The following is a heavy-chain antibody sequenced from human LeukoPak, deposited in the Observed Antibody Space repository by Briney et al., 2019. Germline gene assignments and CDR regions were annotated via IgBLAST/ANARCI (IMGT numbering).Heavy chain of an antibody. CDR3: ARWSNDYGDYLDAFDI. Sequence: GESLKISCKGSGYSFTSYWIGWVRQMPGKGLEWMGIIYPGDSDTRYSPSFQGQVTISADKSISTAYLQWSSLKASDTAMYYCARWSNDYGDYLDAFDIWGQGTMVTVSS. D-gene: IGHD4-17*01. CDR2: IYPGDSDT. CDR1: GYSFTSYW. J-gene: IGHJ3*02. V-gene: IGHV5-51*01.